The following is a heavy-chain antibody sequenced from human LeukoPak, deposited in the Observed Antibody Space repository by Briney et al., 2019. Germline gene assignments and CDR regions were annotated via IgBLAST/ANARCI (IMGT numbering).Heavy chain of an antibody. CDR3: AKDRYGDYEAPFHYYMDA. J-gene: IGHJ6*03. Sequence: ASVKVSCKASGYTFTGYYMHWVRQAPGQGLEWMGWINPNSGVTNYAQKLQGRVTITRDTSIDKAYMQLSRLRSDDTAVYYCAKDRYGDYEAPFHYYMDAWGRGTTVTVSS. CDR2: INPNSGVT. V-gene: IGHV1-2*02. D-gene: IGHD5-12*01. CDR1: GYTFTGYY.